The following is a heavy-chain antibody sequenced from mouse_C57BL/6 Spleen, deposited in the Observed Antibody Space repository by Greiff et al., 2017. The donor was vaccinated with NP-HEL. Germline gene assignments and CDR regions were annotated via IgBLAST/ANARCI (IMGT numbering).Heavy chain of an antibody. CDR1: GYTFTSYW. CDR2: IHPNSGST. CDR3: ARRGRDDYDGRGFWYFDV. Sequence: QVQLQQPGAELVKPGASVKLSCKASGYTFTSYWMHWVKQRPGQGLEWIGMIHPNSGSTNYNEKFKSKATLTVDKSSSTAYMQLSSLTSEDSAVYYCARRGRDDYDGRGFWYFDVWGTGTTVTVSS. D-gene: IGHD2-4*01. V-gene: IGHV1-64*01. J-gene: IGHJ1*03.